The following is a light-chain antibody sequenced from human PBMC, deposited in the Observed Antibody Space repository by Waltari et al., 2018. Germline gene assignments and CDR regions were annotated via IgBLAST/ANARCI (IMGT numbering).Light chain of an antibody. CDR1: TSNLGNNA. Sequence: SILTQLPSLSGAPGQGVTLLCSGDTSNLGNNAVSWYQQLPGATPRLLIYRNDQRPSGVPDRFSGSGSGTDFTLAISSLQAEDVAVYYCQQYLSTPLTFGQGT. CDR3: QQYLSTPLT. CDR2: RND. V-gene: IGLV1-44*01. J-gene: IGLJ3*02.